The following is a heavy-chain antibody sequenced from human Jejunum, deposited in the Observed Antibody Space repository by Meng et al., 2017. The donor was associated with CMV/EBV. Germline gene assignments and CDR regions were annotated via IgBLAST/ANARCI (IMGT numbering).Heavy chain of an antibody. CDR1: FTFSSDV. J-gene: IGHJ3*01. V-gene: IGHV3-74*03. Sequence: FTFSSDVMHWVRQAPGKGLVWVARISHDGTITTYVDSVKGRFTISRDNARNTLYLQMNSLRAEDTAVYYCARGRLRGTSGYEVYDVWGQGTKVTVSS. D-gene: IGHD2-2*01. CDR3: ARGRLRGTSGYEVYDV. CDR2: ISHDGTIT.